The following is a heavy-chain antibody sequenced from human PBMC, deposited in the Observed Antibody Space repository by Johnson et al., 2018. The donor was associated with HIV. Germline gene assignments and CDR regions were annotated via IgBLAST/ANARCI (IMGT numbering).Heavy chain of an antibody. CDR3: ARACRDGYTCDVYDI. V-gene: IGHV3-64*07. CDR1: GFTFSSYA. Sequence: VQLVESGGGVVQPGRSLRLSCAASGFTFSSYAMHWVRQAPGKGLEYVSAISSNGGNTYYADSVKGRFTISRDNLKNTLYLQMNSLRAEDTAVYYGARACRDGYTCDVYDIWGQGTMVTVSS. D-gene: IGHD5-24*01. J-gene: IGHJ3*02. CDR2: ISSNGGNT.